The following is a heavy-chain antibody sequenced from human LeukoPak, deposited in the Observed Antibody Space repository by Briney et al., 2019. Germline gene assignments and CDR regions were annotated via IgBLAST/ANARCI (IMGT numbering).Heavy chain of an antibody. CDR3: AKGSLLSITIFGVSLGAFDI. V-gene: IGHV3-23*01. CDR2: ISGSGGST. D-gene: IGHD3-3*01. J-gene: IGHJ3*02. CDR1: GFTFSSYA. Sequence: PGGSLRLSCAASGFTFSSYAMSWVRQAPGKGLEWVSAISGSGGSTYYADSVKGRFTISRDNSKNTLYLQMNSLRAEDTAVHYCAKGSLLSITIFGVSLGAFDIWGQGTMVTVSS.